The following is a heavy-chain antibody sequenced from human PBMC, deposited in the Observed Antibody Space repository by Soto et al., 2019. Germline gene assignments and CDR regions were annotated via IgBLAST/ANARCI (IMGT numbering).Heavy chain of an antibody. Sequence: QMEQSGAEVRKPGSSVKVSCKPSGGSLTSYPMAWVRQAPGQGFEWMGGIIPIHGTTEYAQKVQGRVTITADESTNRATLALTGLTSEDTAVYYCARGWGLVSWGQGTLVTVSS. D-gene: IGHD3-16*01. V-gene: IGHV1-69*01. CDR3: ARGWGLVS. J-gene: IGHJ4*02. CDR2: IIPIHGTT. CDR1: GGSLTSYP.